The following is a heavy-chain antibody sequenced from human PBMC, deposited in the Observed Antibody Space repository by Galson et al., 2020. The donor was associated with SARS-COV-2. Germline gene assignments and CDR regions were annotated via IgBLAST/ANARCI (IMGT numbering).Heavy chain of an antibody. CDR2: IKQDGSEK. CDR3: ARGLTTTGFLWWLAPYAYYCYGMDV. J-gene: IGHJ6*02. D-gene: IGHD3-3*01. Sequence: GGSLRLSCAASGFTFSSYWMSWVRQAPGKGLEWVANIKQDGSEKYYVDSVKGRFTISRDNAKNSLYLQMNSLRAEDTAVYYCARGLTTTGFLWWLAPYAYYCYGMDVWGQWTTVTVSS. CDR1: GFTFSSYW. V-gene: IGHV3-7*03.